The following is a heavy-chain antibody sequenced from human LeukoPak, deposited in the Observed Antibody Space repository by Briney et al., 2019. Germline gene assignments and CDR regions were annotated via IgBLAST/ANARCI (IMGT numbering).Heavy chain of an antibody. V-gene: IGHV4-34*01. J-gene: IGHJ5*02. CDR2: INHSGST. Sequence: PSETLSLTCAVYGGSFSGYYWSWIRQPPGKGLEWIGEINHSGSTNCNPSLKSRVTISVDTSKNQFSLKLSSVTAADTAVYYCAANYYYDSSGYLPWGQGTLVTVSS. CDR3: AANYYYDSSGYLP. CDR1: GGSFSGYY. D-gene: IGHD3-22*01.